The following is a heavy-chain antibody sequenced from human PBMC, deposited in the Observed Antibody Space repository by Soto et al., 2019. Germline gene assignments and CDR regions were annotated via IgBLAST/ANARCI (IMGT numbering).Heavy chain of an antibody. Sequence: GASVKVSCKASGYTFTGYYMHWVRQAPGQGLEWMGWINPNSGGTNYAQKFQGWVTMTRDTSISTAYMELSRLRSDDTAVYYRARDPVLSSSWSYFDYWGQGTLVTVSS. V-gene: IGHV1-2*04. J-gene: IGHJ4*02. CDR1: GYTFTGYY. CDR3: ARDPVLSSSWSYFDY. D-gene: IGHD6-13*01. CDR2: INPNSGGT.